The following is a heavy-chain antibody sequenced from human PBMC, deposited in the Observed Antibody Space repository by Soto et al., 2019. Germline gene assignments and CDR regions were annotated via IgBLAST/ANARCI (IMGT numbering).Heavy chain of an antibody. J-gene: IGHJ5*02. D-gene: IGHD3-10*01. CDR2: MNPNSGNT. Sequence: QVQLVQSGAEVKKPGASVKVSCKASGYTFTSYDINWVRQATGQGLEWMGWMNPNSGNTAYAQKFRGRGPMTRNTSISTPYMERSSLRSEDTAGYYCAGGRSGGGGNWFDPWGQGTLVTVSS. V-gene: IGHV1-8*01. CDR1: GYTFTSYD. CDR3: AGGRSGGGGNWFDP.